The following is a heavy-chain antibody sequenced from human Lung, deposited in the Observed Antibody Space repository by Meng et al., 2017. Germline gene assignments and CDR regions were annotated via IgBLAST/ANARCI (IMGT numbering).Heavy chain of an antibody. CDR3: ARGPTTMAHDFDY. J-gene: IGHJ4*02. CDR2: INHSGST. Sequence: YWCEVLLNPSETLYRTWFVLGGSFSDYYWSWIRQPPGKGLEWIGEINHSGSTNYNPSLESRATISVDTSQNNLSLKLSSVTAADSAVYYCARGPTTMAHDFDYWGQGTLVTVFS. CDR1: GGSFSDYY. D-gene: IGHD4-11*01. V-gene: IGHV4-34*01.